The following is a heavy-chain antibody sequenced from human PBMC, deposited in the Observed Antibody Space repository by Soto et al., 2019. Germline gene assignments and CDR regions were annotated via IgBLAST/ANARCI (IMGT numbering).Heavy chain of an antibody. D-gene: IGHD3-3*01. Sequence: SSETLSLTCTVSGGSISSYYWSWIRQPPGKGLEWIGYIYYSGSTNYNPSLKSRVTISVDTSKNQFSLKLSSVTAADTAVYYCARGQYYDFWSGYYYYYYGMDVWGQGTTVTVSS. J-gene: IGHJ6*02. V-gene: IGHV4-59*01. CDR2: IYYSGST. CDR1: GGSISSYY. CDR3: ARGQYYDFWSGYYYYYYGMDV.